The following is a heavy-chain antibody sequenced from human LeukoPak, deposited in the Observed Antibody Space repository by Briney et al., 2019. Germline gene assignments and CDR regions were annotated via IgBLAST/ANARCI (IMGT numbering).Heavy chain of an antibody. J-gene: IGHJ4*02. Sequence: PGGSLRLSCAPSVLTFISYDIHWARQAPGKGLEWVAVISYDGSNKYYADSVKGRFTISRDNSKNTLYLQGKSLRTEETAVYYCAKNMPNCSSTSCPLDYWGQGTLVTVSS. CDR3: AKNMPNCSSTSCPLDY. CDR1: VLTFISYD. CDR2: ISYDGSNK. V-gene: IGHV3-30*18. D-gene: IGHD2-2*01.